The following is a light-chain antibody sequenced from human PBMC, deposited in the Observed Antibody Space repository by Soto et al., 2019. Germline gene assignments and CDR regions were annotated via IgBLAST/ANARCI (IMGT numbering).Light chain of an antibody. J-gene: IGLJ1*01. CDR2: DVS. V-gene: IGLV2-8*01. CDR1: SSDIGGYNF. CDR3: SSYAGTYIV. Sequence: QSVLTQPPSASGSPGQSVTISCTGTSSDIGGYNFVSWYQQHPGKAPKLMVYDVSQRPSGVPDRFSGSKSGNTASLTVFGLQAEDEADYYCSSYAGTYIVFGTGTKVTVL.